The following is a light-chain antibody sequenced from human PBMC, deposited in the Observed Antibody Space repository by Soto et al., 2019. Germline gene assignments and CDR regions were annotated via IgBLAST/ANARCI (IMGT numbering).Light chain of an antibody. CDR1: QSVTSNY. J-gene: IGKJ4*01. CDR3: QQYGDSSRLT. CDR2: GVS. V-gene: IGKV3-20*01. Sequence: EMVLSQSPGTLSLSPGERATLSCRASQSVTSNYLAWYQHKPGQAPTLVIYGVSTRATGIPERFSGSGSGTDFTLTISRLEPEDFAVYYCQQYGDSSRLTFGGGTKVDIK.